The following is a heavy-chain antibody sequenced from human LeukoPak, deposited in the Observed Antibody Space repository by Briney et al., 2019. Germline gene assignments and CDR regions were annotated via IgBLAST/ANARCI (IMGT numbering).Heavy chain of an antibody. CDR2: IYQSGST. J-gene: IGHJ5*02. Sequence: APLSPPFAVSGSPISSGYYWGWIRQPPGKGLAWIGSIYQSGSTYYNPSLKSRVTISVDTSTNQFSLKLSSVTAADTAVYYCARHGDYYDSSGYYWFNPWGQGTLVTVSS. CDR1: GSPISSGYY. CDR3: ARHGDYYDSSGYYWFNP. V-gene: IGHV4-38-2*01. D-gene: IGHD3-22*01.